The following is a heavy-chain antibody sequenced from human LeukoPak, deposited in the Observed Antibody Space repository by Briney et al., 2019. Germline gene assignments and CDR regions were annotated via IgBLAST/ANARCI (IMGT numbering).Heavy chain of an antibody. V-gene: IGHV4-61*01. CDR1: GGSISSGSYY. CDR2: IYYSGST. D-gene: IGHD3-3*01. J-gene: IGHJ4*02. Sequence: SSQTLSLTCTVSGGSISSGSYYWSWIRQPPGKGLEWIGYIYYSGSTNYNPSLKSRVTISVDTSKKQFSLKLSSLTAADTAVYYCARYFGGGPYYDPYYFDYWGQGTLVTVSS. CDR3: ARYFGGGPYYDPYYFDY.